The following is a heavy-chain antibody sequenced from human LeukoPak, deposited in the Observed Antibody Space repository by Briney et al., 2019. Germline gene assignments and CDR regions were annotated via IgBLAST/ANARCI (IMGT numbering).Heavy chain of an antibody. D-gene: IGHD6-19*01. CDR1: GYRFITYW. V-gene: IGHV5-51*01. CDR3: ARHEGCGAVAGTNYIDY. J-gene: IGHJ4*02. CDR2: FYPRGSDT. Sequence: GEPLKTSCKGLGYRFITYWIGWVREMPGKGLGGLGIFYPRGSDTRYRPSFQGQVTISADKSINTAYLQWSSLKASDTAMYYCARHEGCGAVAGTNYIDYWGQGTLVTVSS.